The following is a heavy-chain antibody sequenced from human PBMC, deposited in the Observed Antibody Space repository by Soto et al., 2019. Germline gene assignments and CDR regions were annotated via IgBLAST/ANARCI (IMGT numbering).Heavy chain of an antibody. J-gene: IGHJ5*02. V-gene: IGHV1-69*13. CDR1: GGTFSSYA. CDR3: ARAPRPYCSGGSCYMGFDP. CDR2: IIPIFGTA. Sequence: SVKVSCKASGGTFSSYAISWVRQAPGQGLEWMGGIIPIFGTANYAQKFQGRVTITADESTSTAYMELSSLRSEDTAVYYCARAPRPYCSGGSCYMGFDPWGQGTRVTVS. D-gene: IGHD2-15*01.